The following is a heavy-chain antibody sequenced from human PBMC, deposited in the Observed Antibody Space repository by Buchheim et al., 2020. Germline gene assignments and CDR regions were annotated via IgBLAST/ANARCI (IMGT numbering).Heavy chain of an antibody. CDR2: ISYDGSNK. V-gene: IGHV3-30*03. CDR1: GFTFSSYG. CDR3: ARASGYSYGHDNDY. Sequence: QVQLVESGGGVVQPGRSLRLSCAASGFTFSSYGMHWVRQAPGKGLEWVAVISYDGSNKYYADSVKGRFTISRDNSKNTLYLQMNSLRAEDTAVYYCARASGYSYGHDNDYWGQGTL. J-gene: IGHJ4*02. D-gene: IGHD5-18*01.